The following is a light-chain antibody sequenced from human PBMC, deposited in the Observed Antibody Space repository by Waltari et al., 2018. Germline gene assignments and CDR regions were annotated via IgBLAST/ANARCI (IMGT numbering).Light chain of an antibody. V-gene: IGLV2-23*02. CDR3: CSYVTGDTWV. Sequence: QSALTQPASVSGSPGQSITISCTGSSSDVGTYKFVSWYQQHPGKAPKLMIYEINQRAAGISKRFSGSKFGNTAVLTISGRQTEDEADYYCCSYVTGDTWVFGGGTRVAVL. CDR1: SSDVGTYKF. J-gene: IGLJ3*02. CDR2: EIN.